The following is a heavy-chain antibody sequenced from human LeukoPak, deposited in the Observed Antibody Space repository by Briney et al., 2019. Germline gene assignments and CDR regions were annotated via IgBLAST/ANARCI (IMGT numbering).Heavy chain of an antibody. V-gene: IGHV3-53*01. CDR3: ASPIVGALSRDY. Sequence: PGGPLRLSCAASGFTVSSNYMSWVRQAPGKGLEWVSVIYSGGSTYYADSVKGRFTISRDNSKNTLYLQMNSLRAEDTAVYYCASPIVGALSRDYWGQGTLVTVSS. J-gene: IGHJ4*02. D-gene: IGHD1-26*01. CDR1: GFTVSSNY. CDR2: IYSGGST.